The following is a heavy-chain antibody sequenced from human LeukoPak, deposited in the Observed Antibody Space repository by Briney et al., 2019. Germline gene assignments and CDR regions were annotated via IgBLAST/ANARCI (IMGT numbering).Heavy chain of an antibody. J-gene: IGHJ4*02. CDR1: GFTFSSYA. Sequence: PGGSLRLSCAASGFTFSSYAMNWVRQAPGKGLEWVSTISGSGGGTYYAYSVKGRFTISRDTSKNTRYLQMNSLRAADTALYYCAKGWDYFDYWGQGTLVTVSS. V-gene: IGHV3-23*01. CDR3: AKGWDYFDY. D-gene: IGHD1-26*01. CDR2: ISGSGGGT.